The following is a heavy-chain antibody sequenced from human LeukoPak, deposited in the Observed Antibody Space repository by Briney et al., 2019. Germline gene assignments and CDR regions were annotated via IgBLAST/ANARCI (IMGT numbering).Heavy chain of an antibody. CDR2: ISGSGGST. CDR1: GFTFDDYG. J-gene: IGHJ4*02. D-gene: IGHD3-3*02. CDR3: ANSPPFTLHYYFDY. Sequence: PGGSLRLSCAASGFTFDDYGMSWVRQAPGKGLEWVSAISGSGGSTYYADSVKGRFTISRDNSKNTLYLQMNSLRAEDTAVYYCANSPPFTLHYYFDYWGQGTLVTVSS. V-gene: IGHV3-23*01.